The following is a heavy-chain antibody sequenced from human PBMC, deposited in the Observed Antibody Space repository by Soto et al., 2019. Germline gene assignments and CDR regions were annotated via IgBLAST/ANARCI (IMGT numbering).Heavy chain of an antibody. Sequence: SVKVSCKASGGTFSSYAISWVRQAPGQGLEWMGGIIPIFGTANYAQKFQGRVTITADKSTSTAYMELSSLRSEDTAVYYCAAIAAAGTSAFYYYYGMDVWGQGTTVTVSS. CDR1: GGTFSSYA. J-gene: IGHJ6*02. CDR3: AAIAAAGTSAFYYYYGMDV. D-gene: IGHD6-13*01. CDR2: IIPIFGTA. V-gene: IGHV1-69*06.